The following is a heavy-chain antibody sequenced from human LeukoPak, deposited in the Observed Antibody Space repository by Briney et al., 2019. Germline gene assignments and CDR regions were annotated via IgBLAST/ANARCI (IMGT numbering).Heavy chain of an antibody. CDR2: IYYSGST. CDR3: AMVRGATFDY. CDR1: GGSISSYY. D-gene: IGHD3-10*01. Sequence: PSETLSLTCTVSGGSISSYYWSWIRQPPGKGLEWIGYIYYSGSTNYNPSLKSRVTISVDTSKNQFSLKLSSVIAADTAVYYCAMVRGATFDYWGQGTLVTVSS. J-gene: IGHJ4*02. V-gene: IGHV4-59*08.